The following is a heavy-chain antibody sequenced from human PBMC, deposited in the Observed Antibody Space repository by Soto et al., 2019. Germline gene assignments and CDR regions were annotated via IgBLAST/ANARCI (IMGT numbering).Heavy chain of an antibody. CDR2: ISAYNGNT. J-gene: IGHJ5*02. CDR1: GYTFTSYG. CDR3: ASLGRDYGDLTNWFDP. D-gene: IGHD4-17*01. V-gene: IGHV1-18*01. Sequence: GASVKVSCKASGYTFTSYGISWVRRAPGQGLEWMGWISAYNGNTNYAQKLQGRVTMTTDTSTSTAYMELRSLRSDDTAVYYYASLGRDYGDLTNWFDPWGQGTLVAVSS.